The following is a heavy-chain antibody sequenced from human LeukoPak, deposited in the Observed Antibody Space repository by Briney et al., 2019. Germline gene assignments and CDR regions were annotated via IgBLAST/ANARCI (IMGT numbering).Heavy chain of an antibody. CDR2: ISYDGSNK. D-gene: IGHD4-17*01. J-gene: IGHJ3*02. CDR3: AKDGSFTVIEDNDAFDI. CDR1: GFTFSRYA. V-gene: IGHV3-30*04. Sequence: PGGSLRLSCAASGFTFSRYAMHWVRQAPGKGLEWVAVISYDGSNKYYADSVKGRFTISRDNSKNTLYLQMNSLRAEDTAVYYCAKDGSFTVIEDNDAFDIWGQGTMVTVSS.